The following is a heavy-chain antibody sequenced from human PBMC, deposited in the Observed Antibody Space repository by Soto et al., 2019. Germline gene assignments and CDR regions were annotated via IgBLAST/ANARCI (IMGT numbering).Heavy chain of an antibody. V-gene: IGHV3-23*01. J-gene: IGHJ6*02. CDR1: GFAFSSYS. Sequence: EVQLLESGGGLVQPGGSLRLSCAASGFAFSSYSMTWVRQAPGKGLEWVSAISAGGGSTYYADSVKGRFTISSDNSKNPLYLQMTNLRAQDTALYYCAKDRPSYYDNGGYYILNMVVWGQGTTVTVPS. CDR2: ISAGGGST. CDR3: AKDRPSYYDNGGYYILNMVV. D-gene: IGHD3-22*01.